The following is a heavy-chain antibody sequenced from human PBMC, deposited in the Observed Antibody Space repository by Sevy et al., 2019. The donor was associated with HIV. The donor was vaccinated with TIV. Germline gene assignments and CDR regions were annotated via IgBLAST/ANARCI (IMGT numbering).Heavy chain of an antibody. D-gene: IGHD2-15*01. V-gene: IGHV4-4*02. CDR3: ARGGETPRGFDP. Sequence: SETLSLTCAVSGGSISSVNWCHWVRQPPGKGLEWIGEIYHSGYTNYKPSLKSRVTISVDNSKNQFSLNLTSVTAADTAVYHCARGGETPRGFDPWGQGSLVTVSS. J-gene: IGHJ5*02. CDR2: IYHSGYT. CDR1: GGSISSVNW.